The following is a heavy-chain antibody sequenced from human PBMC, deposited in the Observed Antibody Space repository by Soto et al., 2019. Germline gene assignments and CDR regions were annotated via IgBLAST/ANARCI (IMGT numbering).Heavy chain of an antibody. CDR3: ARGDYYYYYYMDV. J-gene: IGHJ6*03. V-gene: IGHV3-74*01. CDR2: INSDGSST. CDR1: GFTFSCYW. Sequence: TGGSLRLSCAASGFTFSCYWMHWVRQAPGKGLVWVSRINSDGSSTSYADSVKGRFTISRDNAKNTLYLQMNSLRAEDTAVYYCARGDYYYYYYMDVWGKGTTVTVS.